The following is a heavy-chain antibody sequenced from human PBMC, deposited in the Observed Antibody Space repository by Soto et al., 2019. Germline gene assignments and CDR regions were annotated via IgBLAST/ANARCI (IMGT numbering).Heavy chain of an antibody. D-gene: IGHD6-19*01. J-gene: IGHJ4*02. V-gene: IGHV4-30-2*01. Sequence: QLQLQESGSGLVKPSQTLSLTCAVSGGSISSGGYSGGWFRQPPGKGLEWIGYIYHSGSTYYNPSRKSRVTTSVDRSKNQFSLKLSSVTAADTAVYYCARAGGLGAVAADYWGQGTLVTVSS. CDR1: GGSISSGGYS. CDR2: IYHSGST. CDR3: ARAGGLGAVAADY.